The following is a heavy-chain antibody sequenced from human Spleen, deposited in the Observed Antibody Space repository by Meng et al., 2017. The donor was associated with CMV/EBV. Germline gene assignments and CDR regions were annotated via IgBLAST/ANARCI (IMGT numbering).Heavy chain of an antibody. CDR1: GLDVSTNY. D-gene: IGHD2-2*01. V-gene: IGHV3-66*02. J-gene: IGHJ4*02. CDR2: IYGGTNR. Sequence: GGSLRLSCAASGLDVSTNYMTWVRQAPGKGPEWISVIYGGTNRFYADSVKGRFTVSRDNSRNTLYLQMNSLRAEDTAVYYCAKDTRWDCSSTSCYSIGVPDYWGQGTLVTVSS. CDR3: AKDTRWDCSSTSCYSIGVPDY.